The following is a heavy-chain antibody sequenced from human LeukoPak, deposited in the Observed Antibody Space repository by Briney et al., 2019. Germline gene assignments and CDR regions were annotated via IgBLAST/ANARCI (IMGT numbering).Heavy chain of an antibody. CDR3: ARVRTAAAKHFQH. V-gene: IGHV3-48*04. CDR2: ISSSGSTI. J-gene: IGHJ1*01. Sequence: GGSLRLSCAASGFTFSSYWMSWVRQAPGKGLEWVSYISSSGSTIYYADSVKGRFTISRDNAKNSLYLQMNSLRADDTAVYYCARVRTAAAKHFQHWGQGTLVTVSS. D-gene: IGHD6-13*01. CDR1: GFTFSSYW.